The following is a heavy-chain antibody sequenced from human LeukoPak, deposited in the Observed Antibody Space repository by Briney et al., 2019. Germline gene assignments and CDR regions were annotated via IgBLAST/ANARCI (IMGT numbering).Heavy chain of an antibody. Sequence: PGGSLRLSCAASGFAFSSYGMHWVRQAPGKGLEWVAFIRYDESNKYYEDSVKGRFTISRDNSKNTLYLHMNSLRAEDTAVYYCAKDQRDLSSGYDYWGQGTLVTVSS. J-gene: IGHJ4*02. V-gene: IGHV3-30*02. CDR3: AKDQRDLSSGYDY. D-gene: IGHD3-22*01. CDR1: GFAFSSYG. CDR2: IRYDESNK.